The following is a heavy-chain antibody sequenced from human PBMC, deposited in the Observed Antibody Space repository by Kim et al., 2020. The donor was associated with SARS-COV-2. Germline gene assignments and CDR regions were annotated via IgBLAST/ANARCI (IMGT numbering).Heavy chain of an antibody. D-gene: IGHD3-10*01. J-gene: IGHJ6*02. Sequence: SGPTLVNPTQTLTLTCTFSGFSLSTSGMCVSWIRQPPGKALEWLALIDWDDDKYYSTSLKTRLTISKDTSKNQVVLTMTNMDPVDTATYYCARVNYYGSGSYYRTNYYYYGMDVWGQGTTVTVSS. CDR1: GFSLSTSGMC. V-gene: IGHV2-70*01. CDR3: ARVNYYGSGSYYRTNYYYYGMDV. CDR2: IDWDDDK.